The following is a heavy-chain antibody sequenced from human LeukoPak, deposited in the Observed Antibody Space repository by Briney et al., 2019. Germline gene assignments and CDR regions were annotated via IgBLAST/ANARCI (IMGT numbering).Heavy chain of an antibody. D-gene: IGHD3-22*01. Sequence: GGSLRLSCAASGFTFDDYAMPWARQAPGKGLEWVSGISWNSGSIGYADSVKGRFTISRDNAKNSLYLQMNSLRAEDTALYYCAKDNYYDSSGYNDYWGQGTLVTVSS. J-gene: IGHJ4*02. CDR3: AKDNYYDSSGYNDY. CDR2: ISWNSGSI. V-gene: IGHV3-9*01. CDR1: GFTFDDYA.